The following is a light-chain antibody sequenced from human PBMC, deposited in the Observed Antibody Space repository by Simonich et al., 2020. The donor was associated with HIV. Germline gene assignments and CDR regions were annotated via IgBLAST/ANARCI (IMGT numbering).Light chain of an antibody. CDR3: QQYNNWPFS. CDR2: TSS. CDR1: QSVNSNF. J-gene: IGKJ3*01. V-gene: IGKV3-20*01. Sequence: EIVLTQSPGTLSLSPGERATLSCRASQSVNSNFLAWYQQKPGQAPRLLIYTSSSRTTGIPDRFSGSGAGTDFTLTISSMQSEDFAVYYCQQYNNWPFSFGPGTKVDIK.